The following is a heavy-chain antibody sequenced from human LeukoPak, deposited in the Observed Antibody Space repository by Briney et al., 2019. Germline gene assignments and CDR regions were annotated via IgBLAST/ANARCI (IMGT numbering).Heavy chain of an antibody. Sequence: SETLSLTCTVSGGSISSYYWSWIRQPPGKGLEWIGYIYYSGSTNYNPSLKSRVTISVDTSKNQFSLKLSSVTAADTAVYYCARDSTYYDFWSGYSNWFDPWGQGTLVTVSP. CDR2: IYYSGST. CDR1: GGSISSYY. D-gene: IGHD3-3*01. V-gene: IGHV4-59*01. J-gene: IGHJ5*02. CDR3: ARDSTYYDFWSGYSNWFDP.